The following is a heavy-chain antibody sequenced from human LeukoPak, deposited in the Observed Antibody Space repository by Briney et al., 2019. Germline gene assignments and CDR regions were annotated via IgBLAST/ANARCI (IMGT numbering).Heavy chain of an antibody. D-gene: IGHD2-2*02. V-gene: IGHV4-59*01. J-gene: IGHJ4*02. CDR2: IYYSGST. CDR1: GCSLSSYY. Sequence: SETLSLTCTVAGCSLSSYYWSWIRQPPGKGLEWIGYIYYSGSTNYNPSLKSRVTISVDTSKNQFSLKLSSVTAADTAVYYCARYIREYPSRYYFDYWVQGTLDSVSS. CDR3: ARYIREYPSRYYFDY.